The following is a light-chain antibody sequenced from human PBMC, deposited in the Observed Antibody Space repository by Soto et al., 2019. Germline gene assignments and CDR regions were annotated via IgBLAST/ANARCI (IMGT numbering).Light chain of an antibody. V-gene: IGKV3-15*01. CDR3: QQYGSSPRT. CDR2: GAS. J-gene: IGKJ1*01. CDR1: QSVSSN. Sequence: EIVMTQSPATLSVSPGERATLSCRASQSVSSNLAWYQQKPGQAPRLLIYGASTRATGIPARFRGSRSGTDFTLTISRLEPEDFAVYYCQQYGSSPRTFGQGTKVDIK.